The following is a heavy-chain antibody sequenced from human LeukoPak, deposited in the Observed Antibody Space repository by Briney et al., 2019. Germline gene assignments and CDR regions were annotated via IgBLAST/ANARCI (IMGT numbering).Heavy chain of an antibody. D-gene: IGHD5-24*01. CDR3: AREVIDGYNAAHFDY. CDR1: GGSISSYY. J-gene: IGHJ4*02. Sequence: SETLPLTCTVSGGSISSYYWSWIRQPPGKGLEWIGYIYYSGSTNYNPSLKSRVTISVDTSKNQFSLKLSSVTAADTAVYYCAREVIDGYNAAHFDYWGQGTLVTVSS. CDR2: IYYSGST. V-gene: IGHV4-59*01.